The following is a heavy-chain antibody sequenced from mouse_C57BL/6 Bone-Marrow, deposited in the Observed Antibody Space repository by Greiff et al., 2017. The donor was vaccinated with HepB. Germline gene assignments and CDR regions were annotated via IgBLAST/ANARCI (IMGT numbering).Heavy chain of an antibody. CDR3: ARHEGNVITTVVGGGYFDV. Sequence: VKLQQSGAELVKPGASVKLSCKASGYTFTEYTIHWVKQRSGQGLEWIGWFYPGSGSIKYNEKFKDKATLTADKSSSTVYMELSRLTSEDSAVYFCARHEGNVITTVVGGGYFDVWGTGTTVTVSS. V-gene: IGHV1-62-2*01. CDR1: GYTFTEYT. CDR2: FYPGSGSI. D-gene: IGHD1-1*01. J-gene: IGHJ1*03.